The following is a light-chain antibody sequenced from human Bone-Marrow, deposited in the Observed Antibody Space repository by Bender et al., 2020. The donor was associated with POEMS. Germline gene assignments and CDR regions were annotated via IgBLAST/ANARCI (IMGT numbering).Light chain of an antibody. CDR2: EVN. V-gene: IGLV2-8*01. CDR3: CSFVGSKIV. J-gene: IGLJ2*01. Sequence: QSALTQPPSASGSPGQSVTISCTGTRSDVGGYNSVSWYQQSPGKAPKLIIYEVNKRPSGFPDRFSGSRSGNTASLTVSGLQGEDEADYYCCSFVGSKIVFGGGTKLPVL. CDR1: RSDVGGYNS.